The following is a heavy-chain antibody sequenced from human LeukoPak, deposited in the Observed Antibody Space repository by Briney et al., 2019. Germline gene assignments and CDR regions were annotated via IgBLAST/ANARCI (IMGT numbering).Heavy chain of an antibody. CDR2: MNPNSGNT. J-gene: IGHJ6*02. D-gene: IGHD3-16*01. CDR1: GYAFTSYD. CDR3: ARRRLPDYYYYGMDV. V-gene: IGHV1-8*01. Sequence: ASVKVSCKASGYAFTSYDINWVRQATGQGLEWMGWMNPNSGNTGYAQKFQGRVTMTRNTSISTAYMELSSLRSEDTAVYYCARRRLPDYYYYGMDVWGQGTTVTVSS.